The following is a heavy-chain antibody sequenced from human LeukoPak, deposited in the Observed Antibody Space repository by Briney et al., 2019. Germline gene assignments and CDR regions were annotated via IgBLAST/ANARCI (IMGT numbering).Heavy chain of an antibody. CDR1: GFSFSNYW. Sequence: GGSLRLSCAASGFSFSNYWMNWVRQAPGKGLEWVSFIRYDGSNKYYADSVKGRFTISRDNSKNTLYLQMNSLRAEDTAVYYCARDREGSSSFDAFDIWGQGTMVTVSS. CDR2: IRYDGSNK. D-gene: IGHD6-13*01. J-gene: IGHJ3*02. V-gene: IGHV3-30*02. CDR3: ARDREGSSSFDAFDI.